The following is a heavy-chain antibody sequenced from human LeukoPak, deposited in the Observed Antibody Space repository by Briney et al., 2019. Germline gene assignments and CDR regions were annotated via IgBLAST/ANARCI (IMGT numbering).Heavy chain of an antibody. CDR3: ARRRSFDY. CDR1: GYSISSGYQ. Sequence: SETLSLTCVISGYSISSGYQWGWIRQPPGKGLEWIGEINHSGSTNYNPSLKSRVTISVDTSKNQFSLKLSSVTAADTAVYYCARRRSFDYWGQGTLVTVSS. CDR2: INHSGST. V-gene: IGHV4-38-2*01. J-gene: IGHJ4*02.